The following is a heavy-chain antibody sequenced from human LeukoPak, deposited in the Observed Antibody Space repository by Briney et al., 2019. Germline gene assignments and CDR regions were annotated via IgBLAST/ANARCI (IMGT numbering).Heavy chain of an antibody. CDR3: AKDTDDCFDY. CDR2: INSDGRST. Sequence: GGSLRLSCVASGFTFSRYWMHWVRQAPGKGLVWVSRINSDGRSTNYADSVKGRFSISRDNAENTLYLQMNSLRVEDTAVYYCAKDTDDCFDYWGQGTLVTVSS. V-gene: IGHV3-74*01. CDR1: GFTFSRYW. J-gene: IGHJ4*02.